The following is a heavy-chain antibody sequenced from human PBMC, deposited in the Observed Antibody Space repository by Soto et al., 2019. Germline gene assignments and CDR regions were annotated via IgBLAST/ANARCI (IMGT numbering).Heavy chain of an antibody. J-gene: IGHJ5*02. Sequence: SETLSLTCAVSGGSISSGGYSWSWIRQPPGKGLEWIGYIYHSGSTYYNPSLKSRVTISVDRSKNQFSLKLSSVTAADTAVYYCARNVFRGWFDPWGQGTLVTVSS. CDR2: IYHSGST. CDR3: ARNVFRGWFDP. D-gene: IGHD1-1*01. V-gene: IGHV4-30-2*01. CDR1: GGSISSGGYS.